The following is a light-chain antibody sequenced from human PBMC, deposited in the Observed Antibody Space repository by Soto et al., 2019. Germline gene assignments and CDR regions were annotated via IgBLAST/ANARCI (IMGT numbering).Light chain of an antibody. J-gene: IGLJ2*01. CDR2: DDR. V-gene: IGLV2-14*01. CDR3: SSYSSISSVI. CDR1: SSDVGAYND. Sequence: QSALTQPASASGSPGQSITISCTGTSSDVGAYNDVSWYQQPPGEAPRLMIYDDRYPSAGVAHRSSGSKSGNTASLTISGLRAEDAAEYYGSSYSSISSVIFGGGTKLTVL.